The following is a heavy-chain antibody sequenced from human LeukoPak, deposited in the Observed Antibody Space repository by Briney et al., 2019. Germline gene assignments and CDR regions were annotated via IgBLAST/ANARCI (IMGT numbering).Heavy chain of an antibody. J-gene: IGHJ5*02. CDR3: AREETSPNWFDP. Sequence: SETLSLTCAVSGGSISSGSYSWSWVRQPPGKGLEWIGYIYHRGSTYYNPSLKSRVTMSLDRSNNQFSLNLSSVTAADTAVYYCAREETSPNWFDPWGQGALVTVSS. V-gene: IGHV4-30-2*01. CDR2: IYHRGST. CDR1: GGSISSGSYS.